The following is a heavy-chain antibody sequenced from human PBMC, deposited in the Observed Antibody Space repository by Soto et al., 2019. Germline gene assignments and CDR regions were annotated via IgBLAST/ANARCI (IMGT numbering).Heavy chain of an antibody. V-gene: IGHV1-46*01. CDR2: INPSGGST. CDR3: AALGRFLEWSHYYYYMDV. CDR1: GYTFTSYY. D-gene: IGHD3-3*01. J-gene: IGHJ6*03. Sequence: ASVKVSCKASGYTFTSYYMHWVRQAPGQGLEWMGIINPSGGSTSYAQKFQGRVTMTRDTSTSTVYMELSSLRSEDTAVYYCAALGRFLEWSHYYYYMDVWGKGTTVTVSS.